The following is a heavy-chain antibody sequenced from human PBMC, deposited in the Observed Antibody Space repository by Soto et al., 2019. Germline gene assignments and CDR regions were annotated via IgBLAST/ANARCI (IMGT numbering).Heavy chain of an antibody. CDR2: ISAYNGNT. Sequence: QVQLVQSGAEVKKPGASVKVSCKASGYTFTSYGISWVRQAPGQWLEWMGWISAYNGNTNYAQKLQGRVTMTTDTSTSTAYMELRSLRSDDTAVYYCARDPIYSSSWYGGYNWFDPWGQGTLVTVSS. CDR1: GYTFTSYG. CDR3: ARDPIYSSSWYGGYNWFDP. V-gene: IGHV1-18*01. D-gene: IGHD6-13*01. J-gene: IGHJ5*02.